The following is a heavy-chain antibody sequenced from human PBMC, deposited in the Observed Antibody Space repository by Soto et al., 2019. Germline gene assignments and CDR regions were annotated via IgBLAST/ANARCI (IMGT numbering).Heavy chain of an antibody. CDR3: AREREGGNYDYVWGSYRSNAMDV. CDR1: GYTFTSYS. Sequence: QVQLVQSGAEVKKPGASVKVSCKASGYTFTSYSMHWVRQAPGQRLEWMGWINAGNGNTKYSQKFQGRVSTTRDTSARTAYMELSSVRSEDTAVYYCAREREGGNYDYVWGSYRSNAMDVWGQGTTVTVSS. CDR2: INAGNGNT. V-gene: IGHV1-3*01. J-gene: IGHJ6*02. D-gene: IGHD3-16*02.